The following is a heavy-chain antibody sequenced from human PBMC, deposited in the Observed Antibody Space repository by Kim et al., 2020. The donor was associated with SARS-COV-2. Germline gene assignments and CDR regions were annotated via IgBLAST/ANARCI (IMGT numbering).Heavy chain of an antibody. Sequence: YYVDSVKGRFTISRDNSKNTLYLQMSSLRAEDTAVYYCATEGSDMDYFDYWGQGTLVTVSS. V-gene: IGHV3-33*01. CDR3: ATEGSDMDYFDY. J-gene: IGHJ4*02. D-gene: IGHD6-19*01.